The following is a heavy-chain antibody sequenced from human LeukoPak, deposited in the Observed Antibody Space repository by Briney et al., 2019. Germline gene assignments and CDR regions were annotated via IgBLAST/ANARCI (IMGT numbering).Heavy chain of an antibody. CDR2: VYYSGNT. CDR1: GGSISSNNYY. Sequence: SETLSLTCTVSGGSISSNNYYWSWIRQHPGRDLEWIGYVYYSGNTYYNPSLKSRVTISLDTSKNQFSLRLSSVTAADTAVYYCARSGTGYSNPNWFDPWGRGTLVTVSS. D-gene: IGHD4-11*01. V-gene: IGHV4-31*03. J-gene: IGHJ5*02. CDR3: ARSGTGYSNPNWFDP.